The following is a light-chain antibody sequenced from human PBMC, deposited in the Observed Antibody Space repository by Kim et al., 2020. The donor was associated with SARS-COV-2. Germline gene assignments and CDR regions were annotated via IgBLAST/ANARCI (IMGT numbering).Light chain of an antibody. V-gene: IGLV2-11*01. Sequence: GQSVTISCTGTSSDVGGYNYASWYQQHPGKAPKLMIYDVSKRPSGVPDRFSGSKSGNTASLTISGLQAEDEADYYCCSYAGSYRVVFGGGTQLTVL. CDR2: DVS. J-gene: IGLJ2*01. CDR3: CSYAGSYRVV. CDR1: SSDVGGYNY.